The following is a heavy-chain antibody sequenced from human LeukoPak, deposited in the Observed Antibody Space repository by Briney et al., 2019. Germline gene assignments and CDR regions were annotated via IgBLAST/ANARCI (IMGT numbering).Heavy chain of an antibody. D-gene: IGHD5-18*01. J-gene: IGHJ4*02. CDR1: GGSINISPYY. Sequence: SETLSLTCAVSGGSINISPYYWGWVRQPPGKGLEWIGSVFYLGITYYNPSLKSRVTISVDTSKNQFSLMLTSMTAADTAMYYCVRREETAVDSQFDLWGQGTLVTVSS. CDR2: VFYLGIT. CDR3: VRREETAVDSQFDL. V-gene: IGHV4-39*01.